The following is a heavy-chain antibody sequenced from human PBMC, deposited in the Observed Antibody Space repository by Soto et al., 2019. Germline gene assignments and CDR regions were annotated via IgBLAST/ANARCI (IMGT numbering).Heavy chain of an antibody. D-gene: IGHD3-3*01. Sequence: SGKVSCKASGFTFTSSAVQWVRQARGQRLEWIGWIVVGSGNTNYAQKFQERVTITRDMSTSTAYMELSSLRSEDTAVYYCAAIRSRTISSYYYYGMDVWGQGTTVTVSS. J-gene: IGHJ6*02. CDR2: IVVGSGNT. V-gene: IGHV1-58*01. CDR1: GFTFTSSA. CDR3: AAIRSRTISSYYYYGMDV.